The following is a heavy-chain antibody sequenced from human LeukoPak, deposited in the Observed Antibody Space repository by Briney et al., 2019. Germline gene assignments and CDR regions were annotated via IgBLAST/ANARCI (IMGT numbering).Heavy chain of an antibody. J-gene: IGHJ6*02. Sequence: SETLSLTCTVSGCSISSYYWSWIRQPAGKGLEWIGRIYTSGRTNYIPSLKSRVTMSVDTSKNQSSLKLSSVTAADTAVYYCARDKLLRYDSSGYYWDYYYGMDVWGQGTTVTVSS. CDR1: GCSISSYY. D-gene: IGHD3-22*01. CDR2: IYTSGRT. CDR3: ARDKLLRYDSSGYYWDYYYGMDV. V-gene: IGHV4-4*07.